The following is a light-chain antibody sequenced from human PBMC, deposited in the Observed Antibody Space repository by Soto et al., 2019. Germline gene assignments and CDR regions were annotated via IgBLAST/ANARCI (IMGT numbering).Light chain of an antibody. V-gene: IGLV2-8*01. Sequence: QSALTQPPSASGSPGQSVTISCTGTSSDVGDYKYVSWYQQHPGKAPKLMIYEVDKRPSGVPDRFSGSKSGNTASLAVSGLQAEDEADYFCSSYEGSNVIFGGGTKLTVL. CDR2: EVD. CDR1: SSDVGDYKY. J-gene: IGLJ2*01. CDR3: SSYEGSNVI.